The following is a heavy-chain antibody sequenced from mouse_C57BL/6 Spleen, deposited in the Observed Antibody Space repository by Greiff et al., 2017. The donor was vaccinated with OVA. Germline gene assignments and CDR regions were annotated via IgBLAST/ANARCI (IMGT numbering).Heavy chain of an antibody. CDR3: ARKITTVQFAY. CDR1: GFTFSDYG. CDR2: ISSGSSTI. V-gene: IGHV5-17*01. Sequence: EVHLVESGGGLVKPGGSLKLSCAASGFTFSDYGMHWVRQAPEKGLEWVAYISSGSSTIYYADTVKGRFTISRDNAKKTLFLQMTSLRSEDTAMYYCARKITTVQFAYWGQGTLVTVSA. D-gene: IGHD1-1*01. J-gene: IGHJ3*01.